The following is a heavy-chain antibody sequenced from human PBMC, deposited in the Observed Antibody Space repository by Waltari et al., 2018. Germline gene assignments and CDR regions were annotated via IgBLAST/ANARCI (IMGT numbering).Heavy chain of an antibody. CDR1: GGSISSHY. D-gene: IGHD4-17*01. CDR2: IYYSGST. CDR3: ARKGGPLYGDYGLPSNWYFDL. J-gene: IGHJ2*01. Sequence: QVQLQESGPGLVKPSETLSLTCTVSGGSISSHYWSWIRQPPGKGLEWIGYIYYSGSTNYNPSLKSRVTRSVDTSKNQFSLKLSSVTAADTAVYYCARKGGPLYGDYGLPSNWYFDLWGRGTLVTVSS. V-gene: IGHV4-59*11.